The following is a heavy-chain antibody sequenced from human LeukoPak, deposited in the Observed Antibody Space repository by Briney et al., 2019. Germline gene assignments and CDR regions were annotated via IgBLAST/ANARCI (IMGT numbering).Heavy chain of an antibody. D-gene: IGHD3-10*01. CDR1: GYTLTELS. CDR2: FDPEDGET. CDR3: ATDNTYGSGSYHY. Sequence: GASVKVSCKVSGYTLTELSMHWVRQAPGKGLEWMGGFDPEDGETIYAQKFQGRVTITEDTSTDTAYMELSSLRSEDTAVYYCATDNTYGSGSYHYWGQGTLVTVSS. V-gene: IGHV1-24*01. J-gene: IGHJ4*02.